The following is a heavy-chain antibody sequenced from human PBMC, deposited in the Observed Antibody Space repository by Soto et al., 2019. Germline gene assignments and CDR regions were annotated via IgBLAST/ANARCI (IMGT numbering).Heavy chain of an antibody. CDR3: ARDVRWGNYYYGMDV. D-gene: IGHD3-16*01. Sequence: ASVKVSCKASGYTFTSYAMHWVRQAPGQRLEWMGWINAGNGNTKYSQKFQGRVTITRDTSGSTGYMELSSLRSEDTAVYYCARDVRWGNYYYGMDVWGQGTTVTVSS. V-gene: IGHV1-3*01. J-gene: IGHJ6*02. CDR2: INAGNGNT. CDR1: GYTFTSYA.